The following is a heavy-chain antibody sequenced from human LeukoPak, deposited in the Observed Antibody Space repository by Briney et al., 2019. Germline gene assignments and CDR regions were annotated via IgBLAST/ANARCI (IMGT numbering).Heavy chain of an antibody. V-gene: IGHV3-23*01. J-gene: IGHJ4*02. D-gene: IGHD3-22*01. CDR2: ISGSGGST. CDR1: GFTVSSNY. CDR3: AKGVPGSSGYWDY. Sequence: PGGSLRLSCAASGFTVSSNYMSWVRQAPGKGLEWVSAISGSGGSTYYADSVKGRFTISRDNSKNTLYLQMNSLRAEDTAVYYCAKGVPGSSGYWDYWGQGTLVTVSS.